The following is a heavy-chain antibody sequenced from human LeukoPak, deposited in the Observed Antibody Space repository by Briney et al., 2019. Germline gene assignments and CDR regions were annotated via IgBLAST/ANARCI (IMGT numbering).Heavy chain of an antibody. D-gene: IGHD3-10*01. V-gene: IGHV4-61*02. Sequence: SQTLSLTCTVSGGSISSGSYYWSWIRQPAGKGLEWIGRIYTSGSTNYNPSLKSRVTISVDTSKNQFSLKLSSVTAADTAVYYCARVLSRSGKAATYYYGMDVWGQGTTVTVSS. CDR2: IYTSGST. J-gene: IGHJ6*02. CDR1: GGSISSGSYY. CDR3: ARVLSRSGKAATYYYGMDV.